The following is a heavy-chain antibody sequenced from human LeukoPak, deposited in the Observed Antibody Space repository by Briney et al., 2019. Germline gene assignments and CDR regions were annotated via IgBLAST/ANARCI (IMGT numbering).Heavy chain of an antibody. D-gene: IGHD2-21*01. J-gene: IGHJ2*01. CDR1: GFTFSSYS. CDR3: ASSLLWWQTMDYWYFDL. CDR2: ISSSSSYI. Sequence: PGGSLRLSCAASGFTFSSYSMNWVRQAPGKGLEWVSSISSSSSYIYYADSVKGRFTISRDNAKNSLYLQMNSLRAEDTAVYYCASSLLWWQTMDYWYFDLWGRGTLVTVSS. V-gene: IGHV3-21*01.